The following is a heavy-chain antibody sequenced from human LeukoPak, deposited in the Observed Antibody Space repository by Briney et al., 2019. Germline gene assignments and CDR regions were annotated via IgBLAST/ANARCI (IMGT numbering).Heavy chain of an antibody. J-gene: IGHJ3*02. CDR3: ARDGRAVGGNGGVDAFDI. CDR1: GFTFSRYA. V-gene: IGHV3-30-3*01. CDR2: ISYDGSNK. Sequence: GRSLRLSCAASGFTFSRYAIHWVREAPGKGREWVAVISYDGSNKSYADSVKGRFTISRDNSKNTLYLQMNSLRAEDTAVYYCARDGRAVGGNGGVDAFDIWGQGTMVTVAS. D-gene: IGHD6-19*01.